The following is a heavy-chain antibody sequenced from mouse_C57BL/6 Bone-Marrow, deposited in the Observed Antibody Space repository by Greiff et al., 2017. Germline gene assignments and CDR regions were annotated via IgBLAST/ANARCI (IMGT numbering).Heavy chain of an antibody. CDR2: ISYDGSN. CDR3: ARSPSTTVVDWYFDV. J-gene: IGHJ1*03. V-gene: IGHV3-6*01. CDR1: GYSITSGYY. Sequence: EVKLEESGPGLVKPSQSLSLTCSVTGYSITSGYYWNWIRQFPGNKLEWMGYISYDGSNNYNPSLKNRISITRDTSKNQFFLKLNSVTTEDTATYYCARSPSTTVVDWYFDVWGTGTTVTVSS. D-gene: IGHD1-1*01.